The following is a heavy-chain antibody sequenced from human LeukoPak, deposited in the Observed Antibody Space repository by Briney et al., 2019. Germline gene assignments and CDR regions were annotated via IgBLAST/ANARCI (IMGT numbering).Heavy chain of an antibody. CDR1: GGSFSGYY. CDR2: IYYSGST. J-gene: IGHJ3*02. CDR3: ARDLQRGYDVEGDAFDI. V-gene: IGHV4-59*12. Sequence: ETLSLTCAVYGGSFSGYYWSWIRQPPGKGLEWIEYIYYSGSTNYNPSLKSRVTISVDTSKNQFSLQLNSVTPEDTAVYYCARDLQRGYDVEGDAFDIWGQGTMVTVSS. D-gene: IGHD5-12*01.